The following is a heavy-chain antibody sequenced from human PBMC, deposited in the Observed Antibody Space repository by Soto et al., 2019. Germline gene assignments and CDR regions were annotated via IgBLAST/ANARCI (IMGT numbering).Heavy chain of an antibody. CDR3: ARNKGSTVDY. J-gene: IGHJ4*02. V-gene: IGHV4-30-2*01. Sequence: PAETLSLTCAVSVGSISSGGYSWSWIRQPPGKGLEWIGYIYHSGSTYYNPSLKSRVTISVDRSKNQLSLKLSSVTAADTAVYYCARNKGSTVDYWGPGTRVTV. CDR2: IYHSGST. D-gene: IGHD6-13*01. CDR1: VGSISSGGYS.